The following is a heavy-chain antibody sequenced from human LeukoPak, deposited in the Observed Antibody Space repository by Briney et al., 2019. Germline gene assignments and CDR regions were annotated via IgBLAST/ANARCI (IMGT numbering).Heavy chain of an antibody. J-gene: IGHJ4*02. D-gene: IGHD1-1*01. CDR3: ARDKGSGMLPFDY. V-gene: IGHV1-2*02. CDR1: GYTFTVHY. Sequence: ASVKVSCRASGYTFTVHYLHWMRQAPGQGPEWMGWFNPNSGDANYAQRFQGRVTMTRVTSISTAYMEMKGLTIDDTAVYYCARDKGSGMLPFDYWGQGTRVTVSS. CDR2: FNPNSGDA.